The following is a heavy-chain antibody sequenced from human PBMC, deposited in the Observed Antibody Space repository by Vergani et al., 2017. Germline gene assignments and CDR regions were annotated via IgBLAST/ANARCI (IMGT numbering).Heavy chain of an antibody. J-gene: IGHJ6*02. CDR2: ISYDGSNK. Sequence: QVQLVESGGGVVQPGRSLRLSCAASGFTFSSYGMHWVRQAPGKGLEWVAVISYDGSNKYYADSVKGRFTISRDNSKNTLYLQMNSLRAEDTAVYYCAKXTPRDPLAVAGNYGMDVWGQGTTVTVSS. V-gene: IGHV3-30*18. CDR3: AKXTPRDPLAVAGNYGMDV. CDR1: GFTFSSYG. D-gene: IGHD6-19*01.